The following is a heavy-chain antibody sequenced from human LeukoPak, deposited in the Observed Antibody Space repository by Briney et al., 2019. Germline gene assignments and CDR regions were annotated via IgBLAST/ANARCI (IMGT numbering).Heavy chain of an antibody. V-gene: IGHV4-39*07. CDR2: IYYSGST. CDR3: ARVDLIAAAGHFDY. Sequence: KPSETLSLTCTVSGGSISSSSYYWGWIRQPPGKGLEWIGSIYYSGSTYYNPSLKSRVTISVDTSKNQFSLKLSSVTAADTAVYYCARVDLIAAAGHFDYWGQGTLVTVSS. D-gene: IGHD6-13*01. J-gene: IGHJ4*02. CDR1: GGSISSSSYY.